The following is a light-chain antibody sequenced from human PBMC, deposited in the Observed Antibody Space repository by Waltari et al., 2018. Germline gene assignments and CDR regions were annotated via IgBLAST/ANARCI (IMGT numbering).Light chain of an antibody. CDR3: QQFYGSPFT. J-gene: IGKJ4*01. Sequence: DIVMTQSPDSLAVSLGERATINYQSSRSVLYSPNNKNYLSWYQQKPGQPPKLLIYWASTRESGVPDRFSGSGSGTDFTLTISSLQAEDVALYYCQQFYGSPFTFGGGTKVEIK. CDR2: WAS. V-gene: IGKV4-1*01. CDR1: RSVLYSPNNKNY.